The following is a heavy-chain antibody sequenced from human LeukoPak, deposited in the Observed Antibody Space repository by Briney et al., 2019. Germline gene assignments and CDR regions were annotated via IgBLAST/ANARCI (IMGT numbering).Heavy chain of an antibody. CDR2: ISGSGGTT. CDR3: AKVSGGGLYYDGMDV. Sequence: GGSLRLSCAASGFTFSSYAMHWVRQAPGKGLEWVSVISGSGGTTYYADSVKGRFTISRDSSKNTLYLQMNSLRAEDTAVYYCAKVSGGGLYYDGMDVWGQGTTVTVSS. D-gene: IGHD1-14*01. CDR1: GFTFSSYA. V-gene: IGHV3-23*01. J-gene: IGHJ6*02.